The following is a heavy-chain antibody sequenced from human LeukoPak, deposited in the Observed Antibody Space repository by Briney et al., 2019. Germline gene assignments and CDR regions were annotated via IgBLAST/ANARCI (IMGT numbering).Heavy chain of an antibody. CDR1: GYSISSGYY. J-gene: IGHJ5*02. V-gene: IGHV4-38-2*02. CDR2: IYHSGSI. CDR3: ARGGDIVVVPVNRFDP. D-gene: IGHD2-2*01. Sequence: SETLSLTCTVSGYSISSGYYWGWIRQPPGKGLEWIGSIYHSGSIYYNPSLKSRVTISVDTSKNQFSLKLSSVTAADTAVYYCARGGDIVVVPVNRFDPWGQGTLVTVSS.